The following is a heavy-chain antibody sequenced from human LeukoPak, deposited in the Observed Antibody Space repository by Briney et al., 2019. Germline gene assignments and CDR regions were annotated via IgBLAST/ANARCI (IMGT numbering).Heavy chain of an antibody. V-gene: IGHV4-30-2*01. Sequence: KSSETLSLTCAVSGGSISSGGYSWSWIRQPPGKGLEWIGYIYHSGSTYYNPSLKSRVTISVDRSKNQFSLKLSSVTAADTAVYYCASRKVGDFWGGWYYGMDVWGQGTTVTVSS. CDR3: ASRKVGDFWGGWYYGMDV. J-gene: IGHJ6*02. CDR1: GGSISSGGYS. D-gene: IGHD3-3*01. CDR2: IYHSGST.